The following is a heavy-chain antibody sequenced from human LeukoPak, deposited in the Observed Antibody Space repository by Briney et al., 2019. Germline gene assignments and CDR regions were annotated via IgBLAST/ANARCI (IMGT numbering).Heavy chain of an antibody. J-gene: IGHJ5*02. CDR3: ARGGGYGNWFDP. CDR2: IYYSGST. CDR1: GGSISSSSYY. Sequence: SETLSLACTVSGGSISSSSYYWGWIRQPPGEGLEWIGSIYYSGSTYYNPSLKSRVTISVDTSKNQFSLKLSSVTAADTAVYYCARGGGYGNWFDPWGQGTLVTVSS. V-gene: IGHV4-39*07. D-gene: IGHD5-12*01.